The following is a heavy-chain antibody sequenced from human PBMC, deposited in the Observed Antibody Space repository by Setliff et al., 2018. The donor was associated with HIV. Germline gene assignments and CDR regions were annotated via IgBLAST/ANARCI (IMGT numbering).Heavy chain of an antibody. J-gene: IGHJ6*02. D-gene: IGHD6-6*01. Sequence: PGESLKISCAASGFTFSDYYMSWIRQAPGKGLEWVSYISSSSSYTNYADSVKGRFTISRDNAKNSLFLRMNSLGAEDTAVYYCARLSIATRPSFYAMDVWGHGTTVTVSS. CDR2: ISSSSSYT. V-gene: IGHV3-11*06. CDR1: GFTFSDYY. CDR3: ARLSIATRPSFYAMDV.